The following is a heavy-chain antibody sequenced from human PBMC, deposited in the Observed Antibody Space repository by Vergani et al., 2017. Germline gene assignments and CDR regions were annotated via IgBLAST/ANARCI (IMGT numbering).Heavy chain of an antibody. CDR2: ISGSGGST. V-gene: IGHV3-23*01. CDR3: ARAWYYYDSSGSTSFDY. CDR1: GFTFSSYA. J-gene: IGHJ4*02. Sequence: EVQLLESGGGLVQPGGSLRLSCAASGFTFSSYAMSWVRQAPGKGLEWVSAISGSGGSTYYADSVKGRFTISRDNSKNTLYLQMNSLRAEDAAVYYCARAWYYYDSSGSTSFDYWGQGTLVTVSS. D-gene: IGHD3-22*01.